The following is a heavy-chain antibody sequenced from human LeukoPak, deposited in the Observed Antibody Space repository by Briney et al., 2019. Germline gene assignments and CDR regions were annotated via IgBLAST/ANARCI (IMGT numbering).Heavy chain of an antibody. V-gene: IGHV1-69*04. CDR2: IIPVLTLT. CDR3: ARGSGSGNYALGR. D-gene: IGHD3-10*01. J-gene: IGHJ4*02. CDR1: EGTLSSYA. Sequence: VASVKVSCKAPEGTLSSYALSWVRQAPGRGLEWMGRIIPVLTLTNYAPKFQDRLSIIADRATSTAYMELTNLTSADTAVYFCARGSGSGNYALGRWGQGTLVTVSS.